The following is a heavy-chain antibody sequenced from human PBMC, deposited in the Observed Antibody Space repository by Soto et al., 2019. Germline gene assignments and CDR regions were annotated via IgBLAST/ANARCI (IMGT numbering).Heavy chain of an antibody. CDR2: ISAYNGNT. CDR3: ARDRGSGWFVY. V-gene: IGHV1-18*01. Sequence: ASVKVSCTASGYSFTSYGMSWVRQAPGQGLEWMGWISAYNGNTNYAQKVQGRVTMTTDTSTSTAYMELRSLRSDDTAVYYCARDRGSGWFVYWGRGTLVTVSS. CDR1: GYSFTSYG. J-gene: IGHJ4*02. D-gene: IGHD6-19*01.